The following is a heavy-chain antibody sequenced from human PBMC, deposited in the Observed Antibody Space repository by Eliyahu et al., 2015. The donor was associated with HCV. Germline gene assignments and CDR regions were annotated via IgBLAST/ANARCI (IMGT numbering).Heavy chain of an antibody. CDR3: ASGGGGIAVAGTGGWFDP. D-gene: IGHD6-19*01. Sequence: QVQLQESGPGLVKPSETLSLTCXXSGGSITTYYWXWIRQPPGKGVEWIGYIHXRGRTNHNPTLKSRVTISVDTSKNQFSLNLTSVTAADXAVYYCASGGGGIAVAGTGGWFDPWGQGTLVTVSS. CDR1: GGSITTYY. J-gene: IGHJ5*02. CDR2: IHXRGRT. V-gene: IGHV4-59*01.